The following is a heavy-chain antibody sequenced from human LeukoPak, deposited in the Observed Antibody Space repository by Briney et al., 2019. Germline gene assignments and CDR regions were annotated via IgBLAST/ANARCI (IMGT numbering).Heavy chain of an antibody. J-gene: IGHJ5*02. CDR2: MNPNSGNT. Sequence: ASVKVSCKASGYTFTGYYMHWVRQAPGQGLEWMGWMNPNSGNTGYAQKFQGRVTMTRNTSISTAYMELSSLRSEDTAVYFCARDPTVITSSRITIFGVVKSPHNWFDPWGQGTLVTVSS. CDR3: ARDPTVITSSRITIFGVVKSPHNWFDP. CDR1: GYTFTGYY. D-gene: IGHD3-3*01. V-gene: IGHV1-8*02.